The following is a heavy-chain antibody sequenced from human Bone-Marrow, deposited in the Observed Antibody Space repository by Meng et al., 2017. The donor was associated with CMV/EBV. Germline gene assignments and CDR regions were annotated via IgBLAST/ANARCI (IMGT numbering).Heavy chain of an antibody. J-gene: IGHJ4*02. CDR2: IHHSGST. CDR3: ARDGIAYSSSSGFDY. Sequence: SETLSLTCTVSGFSISSGYYWGWIRQPPGKGLEWIGSIHHSGSTNYNPSLKSRVTISVDTSKNQFSLKLSSVTAADTAVYYCARDGIAYSSSSGFDYWGQGTLVTVSS. V-gene: IGHV4-38-2*02. D-gene: IGHD6-6*01. CDR1: GFSISSGYY.